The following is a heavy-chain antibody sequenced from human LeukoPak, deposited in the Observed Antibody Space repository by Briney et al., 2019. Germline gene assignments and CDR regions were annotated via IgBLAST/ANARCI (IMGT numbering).Heavy chain of an antibody. V-gene: IGHV4-39*01. Sequence: SETLSLTCTVSGGSISSSSYYWGWIRQPPGKGLEWIGNVYYSGITYYNPSLKSRVIISLDTPKSQFSLKLSSVTAADTAVYYCARFGTYWGQGTLVTVSS. CDR2: VYYSGIT. D-gene: IGHD3-10*01. CDR1: GGSISSSSYY. J-gene: IGHJ4*02. CDR3: ARFGTY.